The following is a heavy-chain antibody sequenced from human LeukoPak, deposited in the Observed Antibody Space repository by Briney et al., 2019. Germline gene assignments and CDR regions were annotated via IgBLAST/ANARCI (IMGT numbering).Heavy chain of an antibody. CDR2: FDPEDGET. Sequence: GASVKVSCKVSGYTLTELSMHWVRQAPGKGLEWMGGFDPEDGETIYAQKFQGRVTMTEDTSTDTAYMELSSLRSEDAAVYYCATRSMSSGYLFDYWGQGTLVTVSS. J-gene: IGHJ4*02. CDR1: GYTLTELS. CDR3: ATRSMSSGYLFDY. V-gene: IGHV1-24*01. D-gene: IGHD3-22*01.